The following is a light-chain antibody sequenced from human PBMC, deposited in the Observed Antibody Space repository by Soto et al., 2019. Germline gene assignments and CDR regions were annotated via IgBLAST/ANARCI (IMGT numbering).Light chain of an antibody. CDR2: WAS. CDR1: QSVLYSPNNYNY. V-gene: IGKV4-1*01. Sequence: DIVMTQSPDSLAVSLGERATINCKSSQSVLYSPNNYNYLAWYQQKPGQPPKLLIYWASTRESGVPDRFSGSGSRTDFTLTISSLQAEDVAVYYCQQYFGFPKTFGQGTKLEIK. CDR3: QQYFGFPKT. J-gene: IGKJ2*01.